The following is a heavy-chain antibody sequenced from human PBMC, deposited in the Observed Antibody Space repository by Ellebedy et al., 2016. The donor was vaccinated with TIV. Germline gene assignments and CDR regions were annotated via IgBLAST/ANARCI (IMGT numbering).Heavy chain of an antibody. CDR1: GFTFSDYY. CDR2: ISGSSTYT. Sequence: GGSLRLSCAASGFTFSDYYMSWIRQAPGKGLEWVSYISGSSTYTNYADSVKGRFTISRDNAKNSLFLQMNSLRADDTAVYFCARDYRAVAGTFDYWGQGTLVTVSS. V-gene: IGHV3-11*06. CDR3: ARDYRAVAGTFDY. D-gene: IGHD6-19*01. J-gene: IGHJ4*02.